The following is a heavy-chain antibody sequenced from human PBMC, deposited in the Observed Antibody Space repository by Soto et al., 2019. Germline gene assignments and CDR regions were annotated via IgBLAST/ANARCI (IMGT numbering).Heavy chain of an antibody. Sequence: GASVKVSCKASGGTFSSYAISWVRQAPGQGLEWMGGIIPIFGTANYAQKFQGRVTITADKSTSTAYMELSSLRSEDTAVYYCARGFAVLRFLEWLSYYYYGMDVWGQGTTVTVSS. CDR3: ARGFAVLRFLEWLSYYYYGMDV. J-gene: IGHJ6*02. V-gene: IGHV1-69*06. CDR2: IIPIFGTA. D-gene: IGHD3-3*01. CDR1: GGTFSSYA.